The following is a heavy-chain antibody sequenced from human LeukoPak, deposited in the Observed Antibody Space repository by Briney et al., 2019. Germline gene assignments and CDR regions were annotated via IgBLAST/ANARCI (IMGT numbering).Heavy chain of an antibody. J-gene: IGHJ3*01. V-gene: IGHV3-23*01. Sequence: GGSLRLSCAASGXTFSVAAMTWVRQAPGKGLEWVSLIGASGESTYYAVSVKGRFTISRDNSKNTLSLQMNSLRVEDTAMYFCAKDIQLSTWGLGTMVTVSS. CDR3: AKDIQLST. CDR2: IGASGEST. CDR1: GXTFSVAA. D-gene: IGHD5-24*01.